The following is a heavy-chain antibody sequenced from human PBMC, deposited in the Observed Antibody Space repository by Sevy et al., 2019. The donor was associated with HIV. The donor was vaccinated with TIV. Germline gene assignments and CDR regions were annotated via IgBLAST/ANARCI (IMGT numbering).Heavy chain of an antibody. V-gene: IGHV3-33*01. D-gene: IGHD3-10*02. Sequence: GGSLRLPCAASGFTFSSYGMHWVRQAPGKGLEWVAVIWYDGSNKYYADSVKGRFTISRDNSKNTLYLQMNSLRAEDTAVYYCARGDVSERNNYYYYYGMDVWGQGTTVTVSS. CDR1: GFTFSSYG. CDR3: ARGDVSERNNYYYYYGMDV. J-gene: IGHJ6*02. CDR2: IWYDGSNK.